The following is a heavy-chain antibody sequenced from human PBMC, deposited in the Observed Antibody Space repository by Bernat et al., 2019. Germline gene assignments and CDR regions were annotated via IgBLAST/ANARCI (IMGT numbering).Heavy chain of an antibody. CDR1: GGSISSSSYY. V-gene: IGHV4-39*01. J-gene: IGHJ3*02. Sequence: QLQLQESGPGLVKPSETLSLTCTVSGGSISSSSYYWGWIRQPPGKGLEWIGSIYYSGSTYYNPSLKSRVTISVETSKNQFSLKRSSGTAADTAVYYCARKQGLALGVRGGEALVIGGQGTMVTASS. CDR2: IYYSGST. CDR3: ARKQGLALGVRGGEALVI. D-gene: IGHD3-10*01.